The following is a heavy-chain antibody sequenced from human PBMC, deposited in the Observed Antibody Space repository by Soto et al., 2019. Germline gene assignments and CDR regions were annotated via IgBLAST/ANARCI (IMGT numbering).Heavy chain of an antibody. J-gene: IGHJ3*02. D-gene: IGHD3-22*01. Sequence: ASETLSLTCTVSGGSIRSSTYYWGWIRQPPGKGLEWIGCIYYSGSTYYNPSLKSRVTISVDTSKNQFSLKLSSVTAADTAVYYCARDPRSGYDSSGYCYTRAFDIWGQGTMVTVSS. CDR3: ARDPRSGYDSSGYCYTRAFDI. V-gene: IGHV4-39*07. CDR1: GGSIRSSTYY. CDR2: IYYSGST.